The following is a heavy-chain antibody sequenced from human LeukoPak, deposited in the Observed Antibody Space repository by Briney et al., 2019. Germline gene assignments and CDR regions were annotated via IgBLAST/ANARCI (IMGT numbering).Heavy chain of an antibody. CDR1: GGSISSYY. CDR3: ATTLPEGGPTPDD. D-gene: IGHD1-14*01. CDR2: IYYSGST. J-gene: IGHJ4*02. Sequence: SETLSLTCTVSGGSISSYYWSWIRQPPGKGLEWIGYIYYSGSTNYNPSLKSRVTISVDTSKNQFSLKLSSVTAADTAVYYCATTLPEGGPTPDDWGQGTLVTASS. V-gene: IGHV4-59*01.